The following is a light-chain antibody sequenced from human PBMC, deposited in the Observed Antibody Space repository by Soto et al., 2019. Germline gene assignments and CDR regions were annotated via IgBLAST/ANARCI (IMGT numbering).Light chain of an antibody. J-gene: IGKJ4*01. CDR2: WAS. Sequence: DIVMTQSPDSLAVSLGERATINCKSSQSVLYSSNNKNYLAWYQQKPGQPPKLLIYWASTRESWVPDRFSGSGSGTDFTRTISSLQAEDVAVYYCQQYYSTPPTFGGGTKVEIK. CDR3: QQYYSTPPT. V-gene: IGKV4-1*01. CDR1: QSVLYSSNNKNY.